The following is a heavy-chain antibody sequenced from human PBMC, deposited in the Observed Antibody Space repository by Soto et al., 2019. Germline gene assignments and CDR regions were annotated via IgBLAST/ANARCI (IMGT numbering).Heavy chain of an antibody. J-gene: IGHJ5*02. V-gene: IGHV4-39*01. CDR3: ARHLVVVPADYNWFDP. D-gene: IGHD2-2*01. Sequence: TSETLSLTCTVSGGSISSISYYWGWIRQPPGKGLEWIGSIYYSGSTYYNPSLKSRVTISVDTSKNQFSLKLSSVTAADTAVYYCARHLVVVPADYNWFDPWGQGTLVTVSS. CDR1: GGSISSISYY. CDR2: IYYSGST.